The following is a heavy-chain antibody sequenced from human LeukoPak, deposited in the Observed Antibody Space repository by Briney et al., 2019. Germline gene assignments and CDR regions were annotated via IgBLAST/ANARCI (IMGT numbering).Heavy chain of an antibody. J-gene: IGHJ3*02. Sequence: ASVKVSCKASGYTFTSYAMHWVRQAPGQRLEWMGWINAGNGNTKYSQKFQGRVTITRDTSASTAYMELSSLRSEDTAVYYCARVLFEAYYDSTNAFDIWGQGTMVTVSS. D-gene: IGHD3-22*01. CDR3: ARVLFEAYYDSTNAFDI. V-gene: IGHV1-3*01. CDR2: INAGNGNT. CDR1: GYTFTSYA.